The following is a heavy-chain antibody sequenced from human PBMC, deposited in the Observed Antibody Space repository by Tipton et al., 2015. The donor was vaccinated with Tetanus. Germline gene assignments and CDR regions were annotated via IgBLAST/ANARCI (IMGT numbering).Heavy chain of an antibody. CDR1: GGSISSGGYY. V-gene: IGHV4-31*03. Sequence: TLSLTCTVSGGSISSGGYYWSWIRQHPGKGLEWIGYIYYSGSTYYNPSLKSRVTISVDTSKNQFSLKLSSVTAADTAVYYCARDSDSSGYLSYHAFDIWGQGTMVTVSS. J-gene: IGHJ3*02. D-gene: IGHD3-22*01. CDR3: ARDSDSSGYLSYHAFDI. CDR2: IYYSGST.